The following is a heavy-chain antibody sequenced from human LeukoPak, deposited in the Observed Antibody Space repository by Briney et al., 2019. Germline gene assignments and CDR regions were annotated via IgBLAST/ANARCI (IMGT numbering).Heavy chain of an antibody. Sequence: GASLKLSCTASGYTFTSYDINWMRQAPGQGLEWMGWINAYNGNTNYAQNVQGRFTMTTDKSTDTGYMQLRSLRSDDTAVYYCARPSLYYDTSSXYGPYYGLDVWGQGTTVTGSS. V-gene: IGHV1-18*01. CDR2: INAYNGNT. J-gene: IGHJ6*02. CDR1: GYTFTSYD. CDR3: ARPSLYYDTSSXYGPYYGLDV. D-gene: IGHD3-22*01.